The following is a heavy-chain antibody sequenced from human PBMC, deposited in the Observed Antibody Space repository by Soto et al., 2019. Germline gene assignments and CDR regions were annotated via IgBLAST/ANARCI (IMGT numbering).Heavy chain of an antibody. CDR1: GVSISSYY. CDR2: IYYSGST. J-gene: IGHJ4*02. D-gene: IGHD2-2*01. Sequence: SETLSLTCTVSGVSISSYYWSWIRQPPGKGLEWIGYIYYSGSTNYNPSLKSRVTISVDTSKNQFSLKLSSVTAADTAVYYCARWIDYCSSTSCHQALDYWGQGTLVTVSS. V-gene: IGHV4-59*01. CDR3: ARWIDYCSSTSCHQALDY.